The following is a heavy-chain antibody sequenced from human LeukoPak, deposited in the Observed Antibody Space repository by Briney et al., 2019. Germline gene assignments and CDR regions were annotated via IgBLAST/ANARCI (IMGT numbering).Heavy chain of an antibody. CDR3: AKVWSSWSSFDY. J-gene: IGHJ4*02. CDR2: FSRSDHST. CDR1: GFTLNNYA. D-gene: IGHD6-13*01. Sequence: GGSLRHSCAASGFTLNNYAMSWVRHAPGKGLECGSGFSRSDHSTYYAHSVKGRCTSARYNSKHTLYLQMNSLRVEDTAVYYCAKVWSSWSSFDYWGQGTLVTVSS. V-gene: IGHV3-23*01.